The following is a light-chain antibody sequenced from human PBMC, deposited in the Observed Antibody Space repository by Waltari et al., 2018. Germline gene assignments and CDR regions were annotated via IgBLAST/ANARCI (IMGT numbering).Light chain of an antibody. CDR2: EVT. CDR1: SSDVGGFNY. V-gene: IGLV2-8*01. J-gene: IGLJ3*02. CDR3: ATWDDYLRGV. Sequence: QSALTQPPSASGSPGQSVTISCTGTSSDVGGFNYVSWYQQNPGKVPKLMIYEVTKRPSGVPDRFSGSKSGNTASLAISGLQSEDEADYYCATWDDYLRGVFGGGTKLTVL.